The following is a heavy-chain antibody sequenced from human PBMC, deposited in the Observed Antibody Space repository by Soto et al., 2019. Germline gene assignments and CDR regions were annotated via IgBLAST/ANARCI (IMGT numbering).Heavy chain of an antibody. CDR3: ARERREEIHDGYDIDY. CDR1: GGSISNYY. D-gene: IGHD5-12*01. CDR2: IYTSGST. J-gene: IGHJ4*02. Sequence: SETLSLTCTVSGGSISNYYWSWIRQPAGKALEWIGRIYTSGSTDYNPSLRSRVTISIDTSKNQFSLKVTSMTAADTAMYYCARERREEIHDGYDIDYWGQGTLVTVSS. V-gene: IGHV4-4*07.